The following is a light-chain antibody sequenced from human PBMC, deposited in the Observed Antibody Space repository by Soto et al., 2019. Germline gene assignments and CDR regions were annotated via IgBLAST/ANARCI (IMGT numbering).Light chain of an antibody. J-gene: IGKJ1*01. CDR1: QSVSNNY. Sequence: EIVLTQSPGTLSLSPGERATLSCRSSQSVSNNYLAWYQQKPGQAPRRLIYGASNRATGIPDRFSDSGSGTDFTLTIIRLEREDFAVYYCQQYGTSPKTFGQGTRWIS. CDR2: GAS. V-gene: IGKV3-20*01. CDR3: QQYGTSPKT.